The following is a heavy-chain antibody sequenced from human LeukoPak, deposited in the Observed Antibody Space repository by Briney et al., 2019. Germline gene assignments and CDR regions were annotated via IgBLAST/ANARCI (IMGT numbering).Heavy chain of an antibody. J-gene: IGHJ3*02. V-gene: IGHV3-43*02. Sequence: GGSLGLSCAASGFTFDDYVMHWVRQAPGKGLEWVSLISGDGGSTYYADSVKGPFTISRDNSKNSLYLQMNSLRTEDTALYYCVKVWQPGRSYAFDNWGQGTMVTVSS. CDR1: GFTFDDYV. CDR2: ISGDGGST. CDR3: VKVWQPGRSYAFDN. D-gene: IGHD1-26*01.